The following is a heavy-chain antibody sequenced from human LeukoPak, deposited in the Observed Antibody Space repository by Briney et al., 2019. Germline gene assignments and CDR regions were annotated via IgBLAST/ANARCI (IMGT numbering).Heavy chain of an antibody. V-gene: IGHV4-38-2*02. J-gene: IGHJ4*02. CDR1: GASISSGYY. CDR2: IYHSGST. Sequence: SETLSLTCTVSGASISSGYYWGWIRPPPGKGLEWIGSIYHSGSTYYNPSLKSRVTISVDTSKNQFSLKLSSVTAADTAVYYCARVAALAGIGWGDFDYWGQGTLVTVSS. CDR3: ARVAALAGIGWGDFDY. D-gene: IGHD6-19*01.